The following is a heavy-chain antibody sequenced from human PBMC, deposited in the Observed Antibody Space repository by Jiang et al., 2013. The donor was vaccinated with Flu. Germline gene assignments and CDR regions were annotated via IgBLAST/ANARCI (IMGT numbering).Heavy chain of an antibody. V-gene: IGHV3-30*02. CDR2: IPYDGMNK. D-gene: IGHD5-18*01. CDR3: AKVDTYGYQPSDY. Sequence: VQLVESGGGVVQPGGSLRLSCAASGFTFSTYGMHWVRQAPGKGLEWVAFIPYDGMNKHYADSVKGRFTISRDDSKNTLYLQMNSLRPEDTAVYYCAKVDTYGYQPSDYWGQGTLVTVSS. J-gene: IGHJ4*02. CDR1: GFTFSTYG.